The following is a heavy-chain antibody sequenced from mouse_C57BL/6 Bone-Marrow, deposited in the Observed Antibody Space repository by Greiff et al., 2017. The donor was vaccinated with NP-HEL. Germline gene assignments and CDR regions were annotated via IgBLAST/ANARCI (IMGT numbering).Heavy chain of an antibody. D-gene: IGHD1-1*01. CDR2: TFYSGIT. V-gene: IGHV3-3*01. Sequence: EVKLQESGPSLVRPSQTLSLTCTVTGFSINSDCYWIWIRQFPGNKLEYIGYTFYSGITYYNPTLESRTNLTRDTSTNQFSLKLSSVSTEDTATYDCAREGSYGYFDVWGTGTTVTVSS. CDR3: AREGSYGYFDV. J-gene: IGHJ1*03. CDR1: GFSINSDCY.